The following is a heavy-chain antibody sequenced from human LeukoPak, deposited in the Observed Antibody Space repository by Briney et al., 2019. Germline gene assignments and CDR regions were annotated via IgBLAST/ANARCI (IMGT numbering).Heavy chain of an antibody. Sequence: SGGSLRLSCAASGFTFSSYGMHWVRQAPGKGLEWVAFIRYDGSNKYYADSVKGRFTISRDNSKNTLYLQTNSLRTEDTAMYYCAKGVTIFGVVIMGYFDYWGQGTLVTVSS. CDR2: IRYDGSNK. J-gene: IGHJ4*02. V-gene: IGHV3-30*02. CDR1: GFTFSSYG. D-gene: IGHD3-3*01. CDR3: AKGVTIFGVVIMGYFDY.